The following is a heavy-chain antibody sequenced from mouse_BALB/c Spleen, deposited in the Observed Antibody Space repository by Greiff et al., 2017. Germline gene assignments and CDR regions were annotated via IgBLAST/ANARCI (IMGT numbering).Heavy chain of an antibody. J-gene: IGHJ4*01. CDR2: ISSGSSTI. Sequence: EVKLMESGGGLVQPGGSRKLSCAASGFTFSSFGMHWVRQAPEKGLEWVAYISSGSSTIYYADTVKGRFTISRDNPKNTLFLQMTSLRSEDTAMYYCARDGNYEDYAMDYWGQGTSVTVSS. CDR3: ARDGNYEDYAMDY. CDR1: GFTFSSFG. V-gene: IGHV5-17*02. D-gene: IGHD2-1*01.